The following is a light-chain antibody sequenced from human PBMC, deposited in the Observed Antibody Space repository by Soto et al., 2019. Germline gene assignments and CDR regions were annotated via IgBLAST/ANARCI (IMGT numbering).Light chain of an antibody. Sequence: SALTQPASVSGSPGQSITISCTGTSSDVGGYNYVSWYQQHPGKAPKLMVYDVSTRPSGVSNRFSGSKSGNTASLTISGLHAEDEADYYCSSYTSSTTWVFGGGTKVTVL. V-gene: IGLV2-14*03. CDR3: SSYTSSTTWV. J-gene: IGLJ3*02. CDR1: SSDVGGYNY. CDR2: DVS.